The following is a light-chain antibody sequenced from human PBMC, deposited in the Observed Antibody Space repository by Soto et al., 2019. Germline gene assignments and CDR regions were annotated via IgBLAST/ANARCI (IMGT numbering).Light chain of an antibody. J-gene: IGLJ1*01. CDR1: SSDVGGYNY. CDR3: SSYTSTTTRV. CDR2: EVS. Sequence: QSVLTQPASVSGSPGQSITISCTGTSSDVGGYNYVSWCQQHPGKGPKLMIYEVSNRPSGVSNRFSGSKSGNTATLTISGLQAEDEADYYCSSYTSTTTRVFGNGTKVTVL. V-gene: IGLV2-14*03.